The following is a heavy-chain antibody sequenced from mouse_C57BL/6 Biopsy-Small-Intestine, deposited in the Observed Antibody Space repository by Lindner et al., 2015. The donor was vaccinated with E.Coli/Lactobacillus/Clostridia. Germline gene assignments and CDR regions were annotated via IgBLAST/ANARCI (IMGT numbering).Heavy chain of an antibody. Sequence: SVKVSCKASGYRFTDYFIHWLRQAPGQGPQWMGWVRPATGDTNYEEQFQGRVTFTRDTSINTAYMELXGLTSDDTAMYYCARDFSTASADNYFDFWGQGALVTVTS. CDR1: GYRFTDYF. J-gene: IGHJ4*01. CDR2: VRPATGDT. CDR3: ARDFSTASADNYFDF. V-gene: IGHV1-84*02. D-gene: IGHD2-5*01.